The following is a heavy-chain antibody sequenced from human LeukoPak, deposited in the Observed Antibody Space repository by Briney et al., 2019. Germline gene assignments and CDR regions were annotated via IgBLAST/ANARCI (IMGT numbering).Heavy chain of an antibody. D-gene: IGHD1-7*01. J-gene: IGHJ4*02. CDR1: GLTFRTTW. Sequence: GGSLRLSCATSGLTFRTTWMHWVRQAPGKGLMWVSRMNGEGTTIDYADSVKGRFTVSRDYAKSTLFLQMNNLRTEDTALYFCATARNFRFEYWGQGSLVIVSA. CDR2: MNGEGTTI. V-gene: IGHV3-74*01. CDR3: ATARNFRFEY.